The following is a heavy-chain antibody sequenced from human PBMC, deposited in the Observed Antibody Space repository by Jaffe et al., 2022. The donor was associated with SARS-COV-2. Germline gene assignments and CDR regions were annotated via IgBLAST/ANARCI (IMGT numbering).Heavy chain of an antibody. D-gene: IGHD5-18*01. V-gene: IGHV3-48*02. CDR3: AREGYSYGKGLDYYYYGMDV. J-gene: IGHJ6*02. CDR1: GFTFSSYS. CDR2: ISSSSSTI. Sequence: EVQLVESGGGLVQPGGSLRLSCAASGFTFSSYSMNWVRQAPGKGLEWVSYISSSSSTIYYADSVKGRFTISRDNAKNSLYLQMNSLRDEDTAVYYCAREGYSYGKGLDYYYYGMDVWGQGTTVTVSS.